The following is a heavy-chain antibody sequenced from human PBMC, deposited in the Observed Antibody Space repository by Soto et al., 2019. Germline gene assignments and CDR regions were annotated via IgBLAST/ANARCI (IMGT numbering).Heavy chain of an antibody. CDR1: GFTFNNYA. CDR2: IGGRGGNT. D-gene: IGHD4-17*01. CDR3: AKPSAYGDFAGSFDS. Sequence: RGSLRLSCVASGFTFNNYAINFFRHSPWKGREWVSNIGGRGGNTFYADSMRGRFTISRDNSKNTVYLQMNNLRVDDSATYYCAKPSAYGDFAGSFDSWGQGTLVTVSS. J-gene: IGHJ4*02. V-gene: IGHV3-23*01.